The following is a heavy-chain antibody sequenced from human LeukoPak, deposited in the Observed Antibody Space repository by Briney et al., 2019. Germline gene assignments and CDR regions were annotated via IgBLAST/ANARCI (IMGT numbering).Heavy chain of an antibody. J-gene: IGHJ4*02. CDR2: IYYSGST. CDR3: ARDHRPRHSSSWYEGLGY. D-gene: IGHD6-13*01. CDR1: GGSISSSSYY. Sequence: PSETLSLTCTVSGGSISSSSYYWGWIRQPPGKGLEWIGSIYYSGSTYYNPSLKSRVTISVDTSKNQFSLKLSSVTAADTAVYYCARDHRPRHSSSWYEGLGYWGQGTLVTVSS. V-gene: IGHV4-39*07.